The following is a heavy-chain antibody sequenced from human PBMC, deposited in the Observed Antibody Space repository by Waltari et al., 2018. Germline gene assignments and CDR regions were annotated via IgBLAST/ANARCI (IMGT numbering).Heavy chain of an antibody. D-gene: IGHD3-10*01. CDR1: GGTFSSYT. CDR3: ASSGSLPYYYYMDV. J-gene: IGHJ6*03. V-gene: IGHV1-69*02. CDR2: IIPILGIA. Sequence: QVQLVQSGAEVKKPGSSVKVSCKASGGTFSSYTISGVRKAPGQGLEWMGRIIPILGIANYAQKFQGRVTITADKSTSTAYMELSSLRSEDTAVYYCASSGSLPYYYYMDVWGKGTTVTVSS.